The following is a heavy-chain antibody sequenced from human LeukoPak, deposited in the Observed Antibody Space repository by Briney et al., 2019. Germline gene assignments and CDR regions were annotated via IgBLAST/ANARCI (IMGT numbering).Heavy chain of an antibody. V-gene: IGHV3-23*01. J-gene: IGHJ4*02. CDR1: GFTFSSYA. CDR2: ISGSDGNT. Sequence: GGSLRLSCAASGFTFSSYAMSWVRQAPGKGLEWVSAISGSDGNTYYADSVKGRFTVSRDNSKNTLFLQMNSLRAEDTAVYYCAKDGGLWVSAHWGDSWGRGTLVTVSS. D-gene: IGHD7-27*01. CDR3: AKDGGLWVSAHWGDS.